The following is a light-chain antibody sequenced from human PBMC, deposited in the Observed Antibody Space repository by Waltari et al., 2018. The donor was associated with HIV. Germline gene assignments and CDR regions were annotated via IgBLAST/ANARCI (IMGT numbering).Light chain of an antibody. CDR1: QCIVRY. CDR2: GTS. CDR3: QHLSSYPL. J-gene: IGKJ3*01. Sequence: DIQFTESLSFLSASVGDRVTITCRASQCIVRYLAWYQRKPGKAPELLVHGTSTLQTGVPSRFSGSGNGTEFTLTISSLQPEDFATYYCQHLSSYPLFGPGTTMDVK. V-gene: IGKV1-9*01.